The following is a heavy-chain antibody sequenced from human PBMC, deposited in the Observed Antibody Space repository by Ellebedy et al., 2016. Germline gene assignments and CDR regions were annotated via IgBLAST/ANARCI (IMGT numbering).Heavy chain of an antibody. CDR2: INHSGST. D-gene: IGHD2-21*02. CDR3: AIPRAYCGGDCSAYDY. J-gene: IGHJ4*02. CDR1: GGSFSGYY. Sequence: SETLSLXCAVYGGSFSGYYWSWIRQPPGKGLEWIGEINHSGSTNYNPSLKSRVTISVDTSKNQFSLKLSSVTAADTAVYYCAIPRAYCGGDCSAYDYWGQGTLVTVSS. V-gene: IGHV4-34*01.